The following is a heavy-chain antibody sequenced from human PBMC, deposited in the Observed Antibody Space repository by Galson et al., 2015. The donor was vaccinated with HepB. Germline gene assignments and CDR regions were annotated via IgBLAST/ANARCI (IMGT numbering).Heavy chain of an antibody. CDR3: AREDNWNYWVY. D-gene: IGHD1-7*01. CDR2: ISYDGTDK. V-gene: IGHV3-30*03. J-gene: IGHJ4*02. Sequence: SLRLSCAASGFTLGNYGLHWVRQAPGKGLEWLVIISYDGTDKKYADSVKGRFTISRDNSKNTLFLQLNSLRADDTAVYYCAREDNWNYWVYWGQGTLVTVS. CDR1: GFTLGNYG.